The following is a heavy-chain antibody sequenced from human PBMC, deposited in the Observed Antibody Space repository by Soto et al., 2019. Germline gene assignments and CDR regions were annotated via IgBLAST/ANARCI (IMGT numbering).Heavy chain of an antibody. CDR1: GFTFTNYW. V-gene: IGHV3-7*03. CDR3: ARGSGYDSYGMDV. Sequence: GGSLRLSCAASGFTFTNYWMTWVRQAPGKGLEWVANIEQHGSERYYVDSVKGRFTISRDNAKSSLYLQMNSLRAEDTAVYYCARGSGYDSYGMDVWGQGTTVTVSS. D-gene: IGHD5-12*01. CDR2: IEQHGSER. J-gene: IGHJ6*02.